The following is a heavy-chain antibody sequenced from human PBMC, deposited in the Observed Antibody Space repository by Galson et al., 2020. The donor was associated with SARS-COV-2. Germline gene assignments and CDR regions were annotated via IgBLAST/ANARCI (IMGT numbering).Heavy chain of an antibody. V-gene: IGHV3-30*04. CDR2: SSYDGTQE. J-gene: IGHJ4*02. Sequence: GASLKISCAASGFSFTLHPMHWVRQAPGKGLEWVAVSSYDGTQEFYAESVKGRFTISRDNSKSTLHLQMNGLRVDDTAVYYCVRDKLGDKLEFDYWGQGTLVTVSS. CDR3: VRDKLGDKLEFDY. D-gene: IGHD3-16*01. CDR1: GFSFTLHP.